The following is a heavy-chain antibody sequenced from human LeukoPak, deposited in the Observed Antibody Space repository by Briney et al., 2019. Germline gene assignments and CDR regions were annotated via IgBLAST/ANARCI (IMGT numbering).Heavy chain of an antibody. V-gene: IGHV3-48*01. Sequence: PGGSLRLSCAASGFTFSSYNMNWVRQAPGKGLEWVSYISSSTSTIYYADSVKGRFTISRDNAKNSLYLQMHSLRAEDTAVYYCARNNGYCSGGSCASVPFDYWGQGTLVTVSS. CDR3: ARNNGYCSGGSCASVPFDY. D-gene: IGHD2-15*01. CDR2: ISSSTSTI. CDR1: GFTFSSYN. J-gene: IGHJ4*02.